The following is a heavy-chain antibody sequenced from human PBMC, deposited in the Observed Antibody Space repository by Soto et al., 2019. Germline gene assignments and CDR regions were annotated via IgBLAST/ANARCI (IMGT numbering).Heavy chain of an antibody. CDR3: ARGGALGYCSSTSCYYFDY. V-gene: IGHV1-3*01. Sequence: ASVKVSCKASGYTFSDYYIHWVRQAPGQGLEWMGWINAGNGNTKYSQKFQGRVTITRDTSASTAYMELSSLRSEDTAVYYCARGGALGYCSSTSCYYFDYWGQGTLVTVSS. CDR1: GYTFSDYY. J-gene: IGHJ4*02. CDR2: INAGNGNT. D-gene: IGHD2-2*01.